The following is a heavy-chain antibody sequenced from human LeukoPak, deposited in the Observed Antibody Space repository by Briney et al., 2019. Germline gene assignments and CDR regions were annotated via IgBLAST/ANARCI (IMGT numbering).Heavy chain of an antibody. J-gene: IGHJ4*02. CDR3: AREIPWYSSGWYAPKYYFDY. CDR2: ISAYNGNT. Sequence: EASVKVSCKASGYTFTSYGISWVRQAPGQGLEWMGWISAYNGNTNYAQKLQGRVTMTTDTSTSTAYMELRSLRSDDTAVYYCAREIPWYSSGWYAPKYYFDYWGQGTLVTVSS. D-gene: IGHD6-19*01. CDR1: GYTFTSYG. V-gene: IGHV1-18*01.